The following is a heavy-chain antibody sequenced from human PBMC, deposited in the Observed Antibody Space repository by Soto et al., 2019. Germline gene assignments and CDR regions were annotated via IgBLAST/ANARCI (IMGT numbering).Heavy chain of an antibody. CDR1: GDSISSRSYY. V-gene: IGHV4-39*01. CDR3: ARVISSCSSLGLPYYYYGMDV. D-gene: IGHD6-6*01. J-gene: IGHJ6*02. Sequence: PSETLSLTCTVSGDSISSRSYYWGWIRQPPGKGLEWIGSIYYLGSTSYNPSLNSRVTMSVDRSKSQFSLKLSSVTAADTAVYYCARVISSCSSLGLPYYYYGMDVWGQGTTVTVSS. CDR2: IYYLGST.